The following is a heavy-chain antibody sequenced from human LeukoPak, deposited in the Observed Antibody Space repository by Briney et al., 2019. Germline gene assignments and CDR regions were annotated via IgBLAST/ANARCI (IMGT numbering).Heavy chain of an antibody. CDR2: ISGDGTRT. Sequence: GGSLRLSCAASGFSFSSYAMTWARQAPVKGLEWVSAISGDGTRTYYADSVKGRFTISRDNSKNTLYLEMSSLRVEDTAIYYCAKWPEGAMDYFDYWGQGTPVTVSS. J-gene: IGHJ4*02. V-gene: IGHV3-23*01. CDR3: AKWPEGAMDYFDY. D-gene: IGHD3-16*01. CDR1: GFSFSSYA.